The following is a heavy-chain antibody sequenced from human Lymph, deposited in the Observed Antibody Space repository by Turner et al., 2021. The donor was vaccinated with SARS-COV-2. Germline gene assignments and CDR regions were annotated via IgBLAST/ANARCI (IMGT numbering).Heavy chain of an antibody. V-gene: IGHV3-30*04. CDR3: ARYASGGYFYYGMDV. Sequence: VLLVEGGGGVVQPGRSLRLPCAASGFTFSAYGRYWVRQAPGKGVEWGAVISYDGSNKYYADSVKGRFTISRDNSKNTLYLQMNSLRAEDTAVYYCARYASGGYFYYGMDVWGQGTTVTVSS. J-gene: IGHJ6*02. CDR2: ISYDGSNK. CDR1: GFTFSAYG. D-gene: IGHD3-10*01.